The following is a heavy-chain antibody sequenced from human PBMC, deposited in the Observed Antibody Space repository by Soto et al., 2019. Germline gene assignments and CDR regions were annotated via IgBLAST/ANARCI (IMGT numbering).Heavy chain of an antibody. CDR3: ARDGACSGGSCYSDY. V-gene: IGHV4-59*01. CDR1: GGSISSYY. Sequence: TSETLSLTCTVSGGSISSYYWSWIRQPPGKGLEWIGYIYYSGSTNYNPSLKSRVTISVDTSKNQFSLKLSSVTAADTAVYYCARDGACSGGSCYSDYWGQGTLVTVSS. CDR2: IYYSGST. D-gene: IGHD2-15*01. J-gene: IGHJ4*02.